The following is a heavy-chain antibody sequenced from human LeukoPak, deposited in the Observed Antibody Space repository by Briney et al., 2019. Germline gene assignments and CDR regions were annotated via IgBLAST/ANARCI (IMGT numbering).Heavy chain of an antibody. D-gene: IGHD1-26*01. J-gene: IGHJ3*02. CDR2: ISSSGSTI. Sequence: GGSLRLSCAASGFTFSSYEMNWVRQAPGKGLEWVSYISSSGSTIYYADSVKGRFTISGDNAKNSLYLQMNSLRAEDTAVYYCARDGWELHDAFDIWGQGTMVTVSS. CDR1: GFTFSSYE. CDR3: ARDGWELHDAFDI. V-gene: IGHV3-48*03.